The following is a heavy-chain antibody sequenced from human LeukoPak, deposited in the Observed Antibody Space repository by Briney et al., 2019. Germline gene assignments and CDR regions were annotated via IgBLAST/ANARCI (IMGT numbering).Heavy chain of an antibody. V-gene: IGHV3-48*01. Sequence: GGSLRLSCAASGFTFSSYSMSWVRQAPGKGLECVSCISSSSSTIYYADSVRGRFTISRDKAKNSLYLQMNALRAEDTAVYYCARSVDVDYWGQGILVTVSP. D-gene: IGHD5-24*01. CDR1: GFTFSSYS. J-gene: IGHJ4*02. CDR2: ISSSSSTI. CDR3: ARSVDVDY.